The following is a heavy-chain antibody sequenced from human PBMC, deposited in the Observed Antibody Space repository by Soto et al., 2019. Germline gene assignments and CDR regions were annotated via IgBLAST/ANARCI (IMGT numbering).Heavy chain of an antibody. D-gene: IGHD6-13*01. CDR2: IDPNSGAT. CDR1: GYTFYGHH. CDR3: ARASRGAAAGTLNWFDP. V-gene: IGHV1-2*02. Sequence: GASVQVSCKASGYTFYGHHMFWVRQAPGQGLEWVGWIDPNSGATNYAQKFQGRVTMTTDTSTSTAYMELRSLTSDDTAMYYCARASRGAAAGTLNWFDPWGQGTLVTVSS. J-gene: IGHJ5*02.